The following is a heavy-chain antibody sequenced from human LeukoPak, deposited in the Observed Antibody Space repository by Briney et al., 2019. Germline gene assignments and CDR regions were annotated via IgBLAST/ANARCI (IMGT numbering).Heavy chain of an antibody. Sequence: ASVKVSCKASGYTFTAYYMHWVRQAPGQGLEWMGWINPNSGGTNYAQNFQGRVTMTRDTSISTDSMELSRLRSDDTAVYYCARGGRYTYGGDGFDIWGQGTMVTVSS. CDR1: GYTFTAYY. V-gene: IGHV1-2*02. D-gene: IGHD5-18*01. CDR2: INPNSGGT. CDR3: ARGGRYTYGGDGFDI. J-gene: IGHJ3*02.